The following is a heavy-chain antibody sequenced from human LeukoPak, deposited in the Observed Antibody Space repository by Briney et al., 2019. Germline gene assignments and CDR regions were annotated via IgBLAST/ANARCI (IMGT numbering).Heavy chain of an antibody. D-gene: IGHD3-16*01. V-gene: IGHV1-18*01. CDR1: GYTFTSYG. CDR3: VRETGEWLSPAAFDI. CDR2: ISAYNGNT. Sequence: ASVKVSCKASGYTFTSYGISWVRQAPGQGLEWMGWISAYNGNTNYAQKFQGRVTMPPETSTSTVYMELRSLRSDDTAVYYCVRETGEWLSPAAFDIWGQGTMVTVSS. J-gene: IGHJ3*02.